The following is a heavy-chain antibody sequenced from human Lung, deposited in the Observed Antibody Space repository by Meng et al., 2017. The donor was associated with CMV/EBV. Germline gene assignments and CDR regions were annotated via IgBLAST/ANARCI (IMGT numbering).Heavy chain of an antibody. D-gene: IGHD3-9*01. J-gene: IGHJ4*02. CDR3: ARESDILTGGLDY. CDR2: TDPDGKTT. Sequence: ASCFRFRTYWLHWVRQAPGKGLVWVSHTDPDGKTTNYADSVKGRFTISRDNAKKTLYLQMNSLRAEDTAVYYCARESDILTGGLDYWGQGTLVTVSS. V-gene: IGHV3-74*01. CDR1: CFRFRTYW.